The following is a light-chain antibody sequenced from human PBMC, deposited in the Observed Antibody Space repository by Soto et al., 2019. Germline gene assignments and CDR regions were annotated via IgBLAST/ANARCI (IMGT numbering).Light chain of an antibody. J-gene: IGLJ1*01. Sequence: QSALTQPASVSGSPGQSITISCTGTSSDVGSYNLVSWYQQHPGKAPKLMIYAVSHRPSGVSNRFSGSKSGNTASLTISGLQAEDEADYYCSSYTSSSTLLYVFGTGTKLTVL. V-gene: IGLV2-14*02. CDR1: SSDVGSYNL. CDR2: AVS. CDR3: SSYTSSSTLLYV.